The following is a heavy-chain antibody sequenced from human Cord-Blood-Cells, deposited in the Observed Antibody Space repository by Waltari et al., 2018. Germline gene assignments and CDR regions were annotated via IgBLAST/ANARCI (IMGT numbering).Heavy chain of an antibody. CDR3: ARARDCGGGCYSRAFDI. CDR1: GGSFSGYY. V-gene: IGHV4-34*01. CDR2: INHSGRT. J-gene: IGHJ3*02. Sequence: QVQLQQWGAGLLKPSETLSLTCAVYGGSFSGYYWSWIRQHPGKGLEWIGEINHSGRTNCNPSLKSRVTISVDTSKNQFSLKLSSVTAADTAVYYCARARDCGGGCYSRAFDILGQGTMVTVSS. D-gene: IGHD2-21*01.